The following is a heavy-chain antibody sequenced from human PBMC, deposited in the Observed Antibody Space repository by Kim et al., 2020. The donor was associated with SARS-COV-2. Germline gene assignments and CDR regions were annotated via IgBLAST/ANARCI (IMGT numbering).Heavy chain of an antibody. CDR3: TTVSMR. CDR2: IKSLSDGGTS. V-gene: IGHV3-15*01. D-gene: IGHD2-2*01. Sequence: GGSLRLSCAVSGITFSNAWMNCVRQAPGRGLEWVGRIKSLSDGGTSDYAAPVKGRFTISRDDSKNTPYLQMNSLKSEDAGVYYCTTVSMRWGQGTLATVS. J-gene: IGHJ4*02. CDR1: GITFSNAW.